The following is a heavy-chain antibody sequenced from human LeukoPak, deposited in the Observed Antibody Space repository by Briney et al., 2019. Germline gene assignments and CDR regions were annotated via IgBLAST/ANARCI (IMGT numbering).Heavy chain of an antibody. CDR1: GFTFSSYW. J-gene: IGHJ4*02. CDR2: ISSSSSYI. CDR3: ARDTKQWPVVYYFDY. V-gene: IGHV3-21*01. Sequence: GGSLRLSCAASGFTFSSYWMSWVRQAPGKGLEWVSSISSSSSYIYYADSVKGRFTISRDNAKNSLYLQMNSLRAEDTAVYYCARDTKQWPVVYYFDYWGQGTLVTVSS. D-gene: IGHD6-19*01.